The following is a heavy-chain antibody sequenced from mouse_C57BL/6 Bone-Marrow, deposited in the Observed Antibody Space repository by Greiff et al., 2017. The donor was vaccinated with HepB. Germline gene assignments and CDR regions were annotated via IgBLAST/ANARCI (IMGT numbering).Heavy chain of an antibody. J-gene: IGHJ2*01. CDR2: IYYSGTI. V-gene: IGHV3-5*01. CDR1: GISITTGNYR. Sequence: EVKLMESGPGLVKPSQTVFLTCTVTGISITTGNYRWSWIRQFPGNKLEWIGYIYYSGTITYNPSLTSRTTITGDTPKTQFFLEMNSLTAEDTATYYCARGSDYFDYWGQGTTLTVSS. CDR3: ARGSDYFDY.